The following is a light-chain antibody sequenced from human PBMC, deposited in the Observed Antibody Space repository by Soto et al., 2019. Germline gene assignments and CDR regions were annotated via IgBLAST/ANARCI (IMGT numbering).Light chain of an antibody. Sequence: DIQMTPSPSTLPASVGDRVIITCRASQSISNWLAWYQKKPGIAPRLLIYEASNLESEVPSRFSGSGSGTDVTLTISSLQPDDFATNFCQPGKRYWWPFGQGTKVESK. V-gene: IGKV1-5*01. CDR2: EAS. CDR3: QPGKRYWWP. CDR1: QSISNW. J-gene: IGKJ1*01.